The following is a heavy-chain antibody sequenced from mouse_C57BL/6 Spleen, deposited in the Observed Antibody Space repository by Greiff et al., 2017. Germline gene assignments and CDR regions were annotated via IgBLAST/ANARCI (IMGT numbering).Heavy chain of an antibody. CDR2: IDPENGDT. D-gene: IGHD2-3*01. CDR3: TTFGDGSYRGYFDY. V-gene: IGHV14-4*01. J-gene: IGHJ2*01. CDR1: GFNIKDDY. Sequence: VQLQQSGAELVRPGASVKLSCTASGFNIKDDYMHWVKQRPEQGLEWIGWIDPENGDTEYASKFQGKATITADTSSNTAYLQLSSLTSEDTAVYYCTTFGDGSYRGYFDYWGQGTTLTVSS.